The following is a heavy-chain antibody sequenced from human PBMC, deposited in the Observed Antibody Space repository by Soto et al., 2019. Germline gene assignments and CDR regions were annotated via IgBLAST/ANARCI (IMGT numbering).Heavy chain of an antibody. Sequence: PGGSLRLSCAASGLTLSTSSMNWVRQAPGKGLEWISYIRRHTSVTAYADSVKGRFTISRDSAKNSLYLQMDSLRVEDTAVYYCARDQQQRGITILGARDMDVWRQGTTVTVSS. D-gene: IGHD3-3*01. V-gene: IGHV3-48*01. J-gene: IGHJ6*02. CDR1: GLTLSTSS. CDR2: IRRHTSVT. CDR3: ARDQQQRGITILGARDMDV.